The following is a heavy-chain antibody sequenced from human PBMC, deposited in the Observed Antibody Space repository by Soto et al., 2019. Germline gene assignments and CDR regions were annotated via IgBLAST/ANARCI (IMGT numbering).Heavy chain of an antibody. D-gene: IGHD1-26*01. Sequence: SVKVSCKASGGTFSSYAISWVRQAPGQGLEWMGGIIPIFGTANYAQKFQGRVTITADESTSTAYMELSSLRSEDTAVYYCARELPGSYGMDVWGQGTTVTVSS. CDR3: ARELPGSYGMDV. V-gene: IGHV1-69*13. CDR1: GGTFSSYA. CDR2: IIPIFGTA. J-gene: IGHJ6*02.